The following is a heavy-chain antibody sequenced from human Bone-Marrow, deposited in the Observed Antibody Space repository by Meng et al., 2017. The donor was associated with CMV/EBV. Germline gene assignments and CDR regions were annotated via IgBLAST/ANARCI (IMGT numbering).Heavy chain of an antibody. CDR3: ARAFVAAAGTRLADY. V-gene: IGHV3-11*04. CDR2: ISSSGSTI. CDR1: GFTFSDYY. J-gene: IGHJ4*02. Sequence: GESLKISCAASGFTFSDYYMSWIRQAPGKGLEWVSYISSSGSTIYYADSVKGRFTISRDNAKNSLFLQMNSLRAEDTAVYYCARAFVAAAGTRLADYWGQGTLVTVSS. D-gene: IGHD6-13*01.